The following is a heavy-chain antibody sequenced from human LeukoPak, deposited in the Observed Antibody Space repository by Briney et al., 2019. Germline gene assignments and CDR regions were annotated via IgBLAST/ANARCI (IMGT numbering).Heavy chain of an antibody. V-gene: IGHV4-59*01. J-gene: IGHJ2*01. CDR1: GGSISSYC. CDR3: ARGQGGWELHASYFDL. Sequence: SETLSLTCTVSGGSISSYCWSWIRQPPGKGLEWIGYIYYSGSTNYNPSLKSRVTISVDTSKNQFSLKLSSVTAAETAVYYCARGQGGWELHASYFDLWGRGTLVTVSS. D-gene: IGHD1-26*01. CDR2: IYYSGST.